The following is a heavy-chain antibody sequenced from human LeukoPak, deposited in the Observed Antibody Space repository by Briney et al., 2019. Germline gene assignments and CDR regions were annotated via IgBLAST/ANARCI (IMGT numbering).Heavy chain of an antibody. Sequence: GGSLRLSCSASGFSVSSNYMSWVRQAPAKGLERVSVIYSCGSTYYADSVKGRFTISRDKSKNTLYLQMNSLRAEDTAVYYCTRHRGLLWSTSWGQGTLVTVSS. V-gene: IGHV3-66*04. CDR1: GFSVSSNY. D-gene: IGHD3-10*01. CDR3: TRHRGLLWSTS. CDR2: IYSCGST. J-gene: IGHJ4*02.